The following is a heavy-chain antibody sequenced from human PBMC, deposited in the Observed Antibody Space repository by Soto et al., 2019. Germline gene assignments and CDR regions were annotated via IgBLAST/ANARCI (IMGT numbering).Heavy chain of an antibody. V-gene: IGHV4-34*01. D-gene: IGHD6-6*01. J-gene: IGHJ5*02. CDR1: GGSFSGYY. Sequence: SETLSLTCAVYGGSFSGYYWSWIRQPPGKGLEWIGEINHSGSTNYNPSLKSRVTISVDTSKNQFSLKLSSVTAADTAVYYCASLSSIAARPQWDNWFDPWGQGTLVTVSS. CDR2: INHSGST. CDR3: ASLSSIAARPQWDNWFDP.